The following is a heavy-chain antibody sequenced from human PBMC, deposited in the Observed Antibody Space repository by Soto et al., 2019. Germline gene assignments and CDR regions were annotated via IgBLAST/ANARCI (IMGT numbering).Heavy chain of an antibody. D-gene: IGHD1-26*01. CDR3: ARGRLYGSSPFDY. V-gene: IGHV4-34*01. Sequence: SETLSLTCVVYGGSFSGYYWSWIRQPPGKGLEWIGEINHGGSTKYNPSLKSRVTISVDTSKNQFSLKVRSVTAADTAVYYCARGRLYGSSPFDYWGKGTLVTVSS. CDR1: GGSFSGYY. CDR2: INHGGST. J-gene: IGHJ4*02.